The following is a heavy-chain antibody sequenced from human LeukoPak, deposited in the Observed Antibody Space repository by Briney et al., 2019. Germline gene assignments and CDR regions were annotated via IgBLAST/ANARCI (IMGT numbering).Heavy chain of an antibody. CDR1: GFTFSFYW. V-gene: IGHV3-74*01. J-gene: IGHJ4*02. D-gene: IGHD3-10*01. Sequence: PGGSLRLSCAASGFTFSFYWMHWVRQAPGKGLVWVARINTEGRTTNYADSVKGRFTISRDNSKNTLYLQMNSLRAEDTAVYYCAKVGNNGDSGSYYSPIDYWGQGTLVTVSS. CDR3: AKVGNNGDSGSYYSPIDY. CDR2: INTEGRTT.